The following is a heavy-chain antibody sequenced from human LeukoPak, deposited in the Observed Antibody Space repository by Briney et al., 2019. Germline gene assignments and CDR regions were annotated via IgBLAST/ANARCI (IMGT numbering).Heavy chain of an antibody. V-gene: IGHV3-30-3*01. Sequence: PGRSLRLSCAASGFTFSSYAMHWVRQAPGKGLEWVAVISYDGSNKYYADSVKGRFTISRDNSKNTLFLQMNSLRAEDTAVYYCARADSGTMLPWGQGTLVTVSS. CDR2: ISYDGSNK. CDR1: GFTFSSYA. J-gene: IGHJ5*02. CDR3: ARADSGTMLP. D-gene: IGHD3-10*02.